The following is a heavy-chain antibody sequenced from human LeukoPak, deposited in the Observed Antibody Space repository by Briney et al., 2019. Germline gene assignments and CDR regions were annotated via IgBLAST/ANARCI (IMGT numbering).Heavy chain of an antibody. CDR2: ISTYNGNT. J-gene: IGHJ4*02. V-gene: IGHV1-18*01. Sequence: ASVKVSCKASGYTFVTYGINWVRHAPGQGPEWIGWISTYNGNTKYALKFQDRVTLARDTSTTTAHMELKSLTSDDRAVYYCARASFDHWGQGTLVIVSS. CDR3: ARASFDH. CDR1: GYTFVTYG.